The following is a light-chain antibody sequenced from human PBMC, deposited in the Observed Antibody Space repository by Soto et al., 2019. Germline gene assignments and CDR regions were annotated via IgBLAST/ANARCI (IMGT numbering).Light chain of an antibody. CDR1: QSVSSSY. V-gene: IGKV3-20*01. J-gene: IGKJ1*01. CDR2: GAS. Sequence: EIVLTQSPGTLSFSPGERSNLSCRASQSVSSSYLAWYQQKPGQAPRLLIYGASSRATGIPDRFSGSGSGTDFTLTISRLEPEDFAVYYCQQYGSSQTFGQGTKVDIK. CDR3: QQYGSSQT.